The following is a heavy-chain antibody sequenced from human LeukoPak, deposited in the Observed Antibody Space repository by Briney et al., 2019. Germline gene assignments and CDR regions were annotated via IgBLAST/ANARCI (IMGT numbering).Heavy chain of an antibody. CDR2: ISWDGGST. V-gene: IGHV3-43D*03. J-gene: IGHJ3*02. CDR1: GFTFDDYA. D-gene: IGHD6-13*01. CDR3: AKDTSSSWFDAFDI. Sequence: GGSLRLSCAASGFTFDDYAMHWVRQAPGKGLEWVSLISWDGGSTYYADSVKGRFTISRDSAKNSLYLQMNSLRAEDMALYYCAKDTSSSWFDAFDIWGQGTMVTVSS.